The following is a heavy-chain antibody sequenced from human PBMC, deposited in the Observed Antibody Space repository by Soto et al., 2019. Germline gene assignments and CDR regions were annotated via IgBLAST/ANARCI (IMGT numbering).Heavy chain of an antibody. V-gene: IGHV4-39*02. CDR3: GGLCSGGSCSDWFDP. CDR2: IYYSGST. CDR1: GGSISSSSYY. D-gene: IGHD2-15*01. Sequence: QLQLQESGPGLVKPSETLSLTCTVSGGSISSSSYYWGWIRQPPGKVLEWIGSIYYSGSTYYNPSLKSRITISVETSTNHFSLKLSAVTAADTAVVYCGGLCSGGSCSDWFDPWGQGTLVTVSS. J-gene: IGHJ5*02.